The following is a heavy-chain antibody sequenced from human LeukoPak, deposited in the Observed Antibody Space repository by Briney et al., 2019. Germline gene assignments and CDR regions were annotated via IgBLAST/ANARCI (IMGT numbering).Heavy chain of an antibody. CDR2: IKQDGSEK. CDR3: ARDLPRYRIAAHRIADEDAFDI. Sequence: PGGSLRLSCAASGFTFSSNWMSWVRQAPGKGLEWVANIKQDGSEKYYVASVKGRSTTSRDNAKNSLYLHMNSLKAEDTGVYYCARDLPRYRIAAHRIADEDAFDIWGQGTMVTVSS. V-gene: IGHV3-7*01. CDR1: GFTFSSNW. J-gene: IGHJ3*02. D-gene: IGHD6-13*01.